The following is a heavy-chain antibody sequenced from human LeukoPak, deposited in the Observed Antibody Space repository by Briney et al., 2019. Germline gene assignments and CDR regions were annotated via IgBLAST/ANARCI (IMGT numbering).Heavy chain of an antibody. CDR2: ISAYNGNT. J-gene: IGHJ4*02. Sequence: ASVKVSCKASGYTFTSYGIGWWRQALEQGLEWMGWISAYNGNTNYAQKLQGRVTMTTDTSTSTAYMELKSLRSDDTAVYYCARERGDYFDYWGQGTLVTVSS. CDR1: GYTFTSYG. CDR3: ARERGDYFDY. V-gene: IGHV1-18*01.